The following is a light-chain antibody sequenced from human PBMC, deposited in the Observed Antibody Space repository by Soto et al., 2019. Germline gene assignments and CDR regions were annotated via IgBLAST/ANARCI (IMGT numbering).Light chain of an antibody. CDR1: SSNIGAGYD. J-gene: IGLJ2*01. CDR3: QSSDSSRSGSV. Sequence: QSVLTQPPSVSGAPGQRVIISCTGSSSNIGAGYDVHWYQQLPGTAPKLLIYGNKNRPSGVPDRLSGSKSATSASLAITGLQAADEGADYCQSSDSSRSGSVFGGGTKLTVL. CDR2: GNK. V-gene: IGLV1-40*01.